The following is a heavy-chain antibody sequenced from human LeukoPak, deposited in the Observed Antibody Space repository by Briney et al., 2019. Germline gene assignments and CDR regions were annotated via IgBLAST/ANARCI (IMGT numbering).Heavy chain of an antibody. J-gene: IGHJ3*02. CDR3: ARDGTAAGTYLNNDAFDI. D-gene: IGHD6-13*01. Sequence: QAGGSLRLSCAASGFTFSSYWMSWVRQAPGKGLEWVANIKQDGSEKYYVDPVKGRFTISRDNAKKSLHLQMKSLRAEDTAVYYCARDGTAAGTYLNNDAFDIWGQGTMVIVSS. CDR1: GFTFSSYW. CDR2: IKQDGSEK. V-gene: IGHV3-7*01.